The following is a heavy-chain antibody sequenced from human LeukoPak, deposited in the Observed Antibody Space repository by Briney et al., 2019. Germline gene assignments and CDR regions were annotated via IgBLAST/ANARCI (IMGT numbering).Heavy chain of an antibody. CDR2: IYYSGST. CDR1: GGSISSYY. CDR3: ARSHQPYSSSPASLGY. Sequence: PSETLSLTCTVSGGSISSYYWSWIRQPPGKGLEWIGYIYYSGSTNYNPSLKSRVTISVDTSKNQFSLKLSSVTAADTAVYYCARSHQPYSSSPASLGYWGQGTLVTVSS. D-gene: IGHD6-6*01. V-gene: IGHV4-59*01. J-gene: IGHJ4*02.